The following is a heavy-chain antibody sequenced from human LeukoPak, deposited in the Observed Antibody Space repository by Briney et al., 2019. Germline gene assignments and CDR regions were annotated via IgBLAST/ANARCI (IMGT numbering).Heavy chain of an antibody. Sequence: ASVKVSCKASGYTFTSYGISWVRQAPGQGLEWMGWISAYNGNTNYAQKLQGRVTMTTDTSTSTAYMELRSLRSDDTAVYYCAKDWGEYFDYVWGGFTSFDSWGQGTLVTVSS. CDR2: ISAYNGNT. CDR1: GYTFTSYG. V-gene: IGHV1-18*01. J-gene: IGHJ4*02. D-gene: IGHD3-16*01. CDR3: AKDWGEYFDYVWGGFTSFDS.